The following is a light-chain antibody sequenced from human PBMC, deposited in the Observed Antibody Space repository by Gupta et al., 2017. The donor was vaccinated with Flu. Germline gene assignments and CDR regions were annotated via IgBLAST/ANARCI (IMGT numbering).Light chain of an antibody. J-gene: IGLJ2*01. CDR2: DDS. Sequence: SYVLTQPPSVPVAPGQTARISCGGNNIGSQSVHWYQQQPGQAPVLAVYDDSDRPSGIPERISGSKSGNTATLTISRVEAGDEADYYCQVWDSRSDHVVFGGGTMLTVL. CDR3: QVWDSRSDHVV. CDR1: NIGSQS. V-gene: IGLV3-21*02.